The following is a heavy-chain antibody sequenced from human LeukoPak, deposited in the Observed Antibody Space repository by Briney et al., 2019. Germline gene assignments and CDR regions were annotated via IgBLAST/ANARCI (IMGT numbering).Heavy chain of an antibody. D-gene: IGHD3-22*01. CDR1: GFTFSSYW. CDR2: TNTDGSSL. V-gene: IGHV3-74*01. J-gene: IGHJ4*02. Sequence: GGSLRLSCAASGFTFSSYWIYWVRQAPGKGPVWVARTNTDGSSLNYADSVKGRFTISRDNAKNTLYLQMNSLGAEDTAVYYCARRINYYDSSGYYYVRYFDSWGQGTLVAVSS. CDR3: ARRINYYDSSGYYYVRYFDS.